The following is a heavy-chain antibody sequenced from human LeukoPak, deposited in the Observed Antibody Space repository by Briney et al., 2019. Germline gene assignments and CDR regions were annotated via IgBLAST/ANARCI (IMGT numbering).Heavy chain of an antibody. CDR1: GGSISSYY. Sequence: PSETLSLTCTVSGGSISSYYWSWIRQPAGKGLEWIGRIYTSGSTNYNPSLKSRVTISVDTSKNQFSLKLSSVTAADTAVYYCARDANIAAAGKYYYYMDVWGKGTTVTISS. CDR2: IYTSGST. CDR3: ARDANIAAAGKYYYYMDV. J-gene: IGHJ6*03. D-gene: IGHD6-13*01. V-gene: IGHV4-4*07.